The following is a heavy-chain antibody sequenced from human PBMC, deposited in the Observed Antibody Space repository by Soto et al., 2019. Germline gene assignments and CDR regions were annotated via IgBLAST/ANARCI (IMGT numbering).Heavy chain of an antibody. D-gene: IGHD5-12*01. CDR1: GFTFSSYA. V-gene: IGHV3-23*01. CDR2: ISGSGGST. J-gene: IGHJ6*02. CDR3: AKAGSIVATIKHVGYYYGMDV. Sequence: GGSLRLSCAASGFTFSSYAMSWVRQAPGKGLEWVSAISGSGGSTYYADSVKGRFTISRDNSKNTLYLQMNSLRAEDTAVYYCAKAGSIVATIKHVGYYYGMDVWGQGTTVTVSS.